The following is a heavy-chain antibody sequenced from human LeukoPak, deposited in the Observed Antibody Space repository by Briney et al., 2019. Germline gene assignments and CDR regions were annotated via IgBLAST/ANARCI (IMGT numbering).Heavy chain of an antibody. V-gene: IGHV1-18*01. CDR1: GYTFTIYG. Sequence: ASVTVSFKASGYTFTIYGISWVRQAPGQGREWMGWISAYNGNTNYAQKLQGRVTMTTDTSTSTAYMELRSLRSDDTAVYYCAKGDRVVVVVAAVYWGQGTLVTVSS. CDR2: ISAYNGNT. D-gene: IGHD2-15*01. J-gene: IGHJ4*02. CDR3: AKGDRVVVVVAAVY.